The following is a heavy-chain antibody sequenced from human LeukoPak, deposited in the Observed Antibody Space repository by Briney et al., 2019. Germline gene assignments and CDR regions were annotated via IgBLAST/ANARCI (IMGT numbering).Heavy chain of an antibody. D-gene: IGHD6-19*01. J-gene: IGHJ4*02. CDR2: IYYSGST. Sequence: SGPTLVKPSETLSLTCTVSGGSISSYYWSWIRQPPGKGLEWIGYIYYSGSTNYNPSLKSRVTISGDTSKNQFSLKLSSVTAADTAVYYCARCIAVADYYFDYWGQGTLVTVSS. V-gene: IGHV4-59*01. CDR3: ARCIAVADYYFDY. CDR1: GGSISSYY.